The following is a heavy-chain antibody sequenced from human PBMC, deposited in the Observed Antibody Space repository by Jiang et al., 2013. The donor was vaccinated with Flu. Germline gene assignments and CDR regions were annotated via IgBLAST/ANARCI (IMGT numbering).Heavy chain of an antibody. CDR2: IIPIFGTA. CDR1: GGTFSSYA. V-gene: IGHV1-69*01. J-gene: IGHJ6*02. CDR3: ARGVVVPAAMTLYYYYGMDV. Sequence: SGAEVKKPGSSVKVSCKASGGTFSSYAISWVRQAPGQGLEWMGGIIPIFGTANYAQKFQGRVTITADESTSTAYMELSSLRSEDTAVYYCARGVVVPAAMTLYYYYGMDVWGQGTTVTVSS. D-gene: IGHD2-2*01.